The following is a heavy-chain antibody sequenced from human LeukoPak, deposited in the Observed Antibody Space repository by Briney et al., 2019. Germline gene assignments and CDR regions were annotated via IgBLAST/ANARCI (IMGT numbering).Heavy chain of an antibody. Sequence: SQTLSLTCAISGDSVSSYNVAWHWIRQSPSRGLEWLGRTYYRSKWFGDYAVSVRGRITINPDTSKNQFSLKLSSVTAADTAVYYCARGFPVRRGYSSRAYNWFDPWGQGTLVTVSS. CDR2: TYYRSKWFG. J-gene: IGHJ5*02. V-gene: IGHV6-1*01. CDR1: GDSVSSYNVA. D-gene: IGHD6-13*01. CDR3: ARGFPVRRGYSSRAYNWFDP.